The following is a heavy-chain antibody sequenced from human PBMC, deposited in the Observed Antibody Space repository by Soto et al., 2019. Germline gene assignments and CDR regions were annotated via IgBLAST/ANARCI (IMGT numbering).Heavy chain of an antibody. CDR3: ARYDDGSGKDYNIDY. Sequence: SETLSLTCTVSGGSISSGGYYWSWIRQHPGTGLEWIGHISYSGSTYYNPSLKSRVTISVEKSKNQFSLKLSSVTAADTAVYYCARYDDGSGKDYNIDYWGQGILVTVSS. CDR1: GGSISSGGYY. J-gene: IGHJ4*02. D-gene: IGHD3-10*01. V-gene: IGHV4-31*03. CDR2: ISYSGST.